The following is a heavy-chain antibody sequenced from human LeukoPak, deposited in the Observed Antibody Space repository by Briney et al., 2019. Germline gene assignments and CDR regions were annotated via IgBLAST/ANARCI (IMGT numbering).Heavy chain of an antibody. CDR3: ARLKNSYAFFDY. V-gene: IGHV3-7*01. J-gene: IGHJ4*02. CDR2: IKPDESEK. D-gene: IGHD5-18*01. Sequence: GGSLRLSCAASGFTFNSHYMCWVRQAPGKGLEWVANIKPDESEKNYVDSVKGRFTISRDNAKNSLYLQMNSLRADDTAVYYCARLKNSYAFFDYWGQGTLVTVSS. CDR1: GFTFNSHY.